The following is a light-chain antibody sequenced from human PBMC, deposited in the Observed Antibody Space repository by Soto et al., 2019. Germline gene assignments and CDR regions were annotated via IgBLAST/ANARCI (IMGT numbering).Light chain of an antibody. CDR3: QKYGSSPRT. J-gene: IGKJ1*01. CDR1: QSVSSSY. Sequence: EIVLTQSPGTLSLSPGERATLSCRASQSVSSSYLAWYQQKPGQAPRLLIYGASSRATGIPDRFSGSGSGTDFTLAISRLEPEDFAVYYCQKYGSSPRTFGQGTKVDIK. CDR2: GAS. V-gene: IGKV3-20*01.